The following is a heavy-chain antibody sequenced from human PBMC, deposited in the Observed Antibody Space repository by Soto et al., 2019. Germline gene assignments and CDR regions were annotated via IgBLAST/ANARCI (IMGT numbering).Heavy chain of an antibody. D-gene: IGHD3-3*01. CDR1: GFTFSSFA. J-gene: IGHJ4*02. V-gene: IGHV3-23*01. CDR3: AKGLFRGNYDFWSGYFPGPLYYFDY. CDR2: ISGSGGST. Sequence: GGSLRLSCAASGFTFSSFALNWVRQAPGKGLGWVSIISGSGGSTYYADSVKGRFTISRDNSKNTLYLQMNSLRAEDTAVYYCAKGLFRGNYDFWSGYFPGPLYYFDYWGQGTLVTVSS.